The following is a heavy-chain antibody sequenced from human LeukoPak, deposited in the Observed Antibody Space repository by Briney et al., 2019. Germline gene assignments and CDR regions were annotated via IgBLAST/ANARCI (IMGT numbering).Heavy chain of an antibody. Sequence: GGSLTLSCAASGFTVSSNYMSWVRQAPGKGLEWVSVIYSGGSTYYADSVKGRFTISRDNSKNTLYLQMNSLRAEDTAVYYCASGSGSYRTPYYYMDVSGTGTTVTVSS. D-gene: IGHD3-10*01. V-gene: IGHV3-53*01. J-gene: IGHJ6*03. CDR2: IYSGGST. CDR3: ASGSGSYRTPYYYMDV. CDR1: GFTVSSNY.